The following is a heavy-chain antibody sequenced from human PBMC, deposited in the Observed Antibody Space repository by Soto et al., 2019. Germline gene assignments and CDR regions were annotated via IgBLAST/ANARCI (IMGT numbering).Heavy chain of an antibody. D-gene: IGHD1-26*01. CDR2: ISYDGSNK. V-gene: IGHV3-30-3*01. CDR1: GFTFSSYA. Sequence: GGSLRLSCAASGFTFSSYAMHWVRQAPGKGLEWVAVISYDGSNKYYADSVKGRFTISRDNSKNTLYLQMNSLRAEDTAVYYCARDAVTIVGATSGDFDYWGQGTLVTVSS. J-gene: IGHJ4*02. CDR3: ARDAVTIVGATSGDFDY.